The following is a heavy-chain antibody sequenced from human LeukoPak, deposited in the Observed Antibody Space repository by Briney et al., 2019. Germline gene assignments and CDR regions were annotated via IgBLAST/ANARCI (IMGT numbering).Heavy chain of an antibody. CDR1: GFTFSNYA. CDR3: AKEVIPAAIVFDP. J-gene: IGHJ5*02. V-gene: IGHV3-23*01. CDR2: ISGGGGST. D-gene: IGHD2-2*01. Sequence: TGGSLRLSCPVSGFTFSNYAMSWVRQAPGKGLEWVSTISGGGGSTYYADSVKGRLTISRDNSKNTLYLQMNSLRAEDTAVYYCAKEVIPAAIVFDPWGQGTLVTVSS.